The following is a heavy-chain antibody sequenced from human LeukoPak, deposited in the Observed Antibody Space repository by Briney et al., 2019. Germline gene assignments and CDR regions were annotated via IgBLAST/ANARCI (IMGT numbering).Heavy chain of an antibody. J-gene: IGHJ4*02. D-gene: IGHD3-22*01. V-gene: IGHV4-61*05. CDR2: IYYSGST. CDR1: GGSISSSSYY. Sequence: SETLSLTCSVSGGSISSSSYYWGWIRQPPGKGLEWIGYIYYSGSTNYNPSLKSRVTISVDTSKNQFSLKLSSVTAADTAVYYCARHLGRGYYYNWGQGALVTVSS. CDR3: ARHLGRGYYYN.